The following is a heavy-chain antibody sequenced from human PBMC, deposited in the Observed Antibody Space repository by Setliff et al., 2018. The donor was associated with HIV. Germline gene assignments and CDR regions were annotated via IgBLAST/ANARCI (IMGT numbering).Heavy chain of an antibody. D-gene: IGHD5-12*01. CDR1: GGTFSSYA. CDR2: IIPMLGIT. V-gene: IGHV1-69*10. Sequence: SVKVSCKASGGTFSSYAITWVRQAPGQGLECMGGIIPMLGITNYAQRFQGRLTITADEYTGTAYMELSSLRSEDTAVYYCATLRINRDGSPGKAFDYWGQGTLVTVSS. J-gene: IGHJ4*02. CDR3: ATLRINRDGSPGKAFDY.